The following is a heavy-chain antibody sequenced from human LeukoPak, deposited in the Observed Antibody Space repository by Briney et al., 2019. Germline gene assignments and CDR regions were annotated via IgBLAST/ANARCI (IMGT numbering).Heavy chain of an antibody. CDR3: KCHYYDSSGVLFDY. V-gene: IGHV4-39*07. J-gene: IGHJ4*02. CDR1: GGSISSSSYY. D-gene: IGHD3-22*01. CDR2: IYYSGST. Sequence: KPSETLSLTCTVSGGSISSSSYYWGWIRQPPGKGLEWIGSIYYSGSTYYNPSLKSRVTISVDTSKNQFSLKLSSVTAADTAVYYCKCHYYDSSGVLFDYWGQGTLVTVSS.